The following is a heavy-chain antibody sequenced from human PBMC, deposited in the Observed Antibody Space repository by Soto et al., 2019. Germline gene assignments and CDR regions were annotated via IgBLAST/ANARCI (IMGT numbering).Heavy chain of an antibody. CDR3: ARWGPLYSNYVPPWDWFDP. Sequence: GESLKISCKGSGYSFTIYWISWVRQMPVKGLEWMGRIDPSDSYTNYSPSFQGHVTISADKSISTAYLQWSSLKASDTAMYYCARWGPLYSNYVPPWDWFDPWGQGTLVTVSS. D-gene: IGHD4-4*01. CDR1: GYSFTIYW. CDR2: IDPSDSYT. J-gene: IGHJ5*02. V-gene: IGHV5-10-1*01.